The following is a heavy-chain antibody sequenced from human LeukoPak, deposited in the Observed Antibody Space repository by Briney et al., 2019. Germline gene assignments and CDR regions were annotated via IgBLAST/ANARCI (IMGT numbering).Heavy chain of an antibody. CDR2: IYYSGST. Sequence: PSETLSLTCTVSGGSISSSSYCWGWIRQPPGKGLEWIGSIYYSGSTYYNPSLKSRVTISVDTSKNQFSLKLSSVTAADTAVYYCARHYLRVDYGGYFDYWGQGTLVTVSS. D-gene: IGHD4-23*01. V-gene: IGHV4-39*01. J-gene: IGHJ4*02. CDR1: GGSISSSSYC. CDR3: ARHYLRVDYGGYFDY.